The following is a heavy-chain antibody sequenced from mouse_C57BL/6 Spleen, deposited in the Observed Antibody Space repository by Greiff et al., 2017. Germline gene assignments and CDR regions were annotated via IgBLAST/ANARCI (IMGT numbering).Heavy chain of an antibody. J-gene: IGHJ4*01. Sequence: QVQLKESGPGLVQPSQSLSITCTVSGFSLTSYGVHWVRQSPGKGLEWLGVIWSGGSTDYNAAFISRLSISKDNSKSQVFFKMNSLQADDTAIYYCARAIYYDYDSYAMDYWGQGTSVTVSS. V-gene: IGHV2-2*01. CDR2: IWSGGST. CDR1: GFSLTSYG. D-gene: IGHD2-4*01. CDR3: ARAIYYDYDSYAMDY.